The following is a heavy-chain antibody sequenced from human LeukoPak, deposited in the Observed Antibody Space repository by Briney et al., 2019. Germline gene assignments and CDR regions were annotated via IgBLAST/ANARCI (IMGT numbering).Heavy chain of an antibody. Sequence: PGGSLRLSCAASGFTFTTYAMTWVRQAPGKGLQWVSAISGSGGSANYADSVKGRFSISRGNSKNTLYLQMNSLRAEDTAVYYCAKAGYSNNWSRGYYFELWGQGTLVIVSS. CDR2: ISGSGGSA. CDR3: AKAGYSNNWSRGYYFEL. CDR1: GFTFTTYA. V-gene: IGHV3-23*01. J-gene: IGHJ4*02. D-gene: IGHD6-13*01.